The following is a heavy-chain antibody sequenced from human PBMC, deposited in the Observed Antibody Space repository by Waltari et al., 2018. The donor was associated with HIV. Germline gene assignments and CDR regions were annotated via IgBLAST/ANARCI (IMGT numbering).Heavy chain of an antibody. CDR3: ASLVGGTQSVDY. D-gene: IGHD1-26*01. V-gene: IGHV4-4*02. CDR1: GGPIRDTLW. J-gene: IGHJ4*02. Sequence: QVQLQESGPGLVKPSGTLSRTCAVSGGPIRDTLWWSWVRQPPGKGLEWIGEIYHSGSTNYNPSLKSRVTISVDKSKNQFSLKVSSVTAADTAVYYCASLVGGTQSVDYWGQGTLVTVSS. CDR2: IYHSGST.